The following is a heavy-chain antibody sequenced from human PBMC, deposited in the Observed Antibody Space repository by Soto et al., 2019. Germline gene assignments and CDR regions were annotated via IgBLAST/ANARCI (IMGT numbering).Heavy chain of an antibody. CDR2: ISYDGSDK. V-gene: IGHV3-30-3*01. CDR3: ARDRGRTDYYAMDV. Sequence: QVHLLESGGGVVLPGRSLRLSCAAPGFAFSVYAMHWVRQAPGKGLEWVSLISYDGSDKYYADSVKGRFTISRDNSKSTLYLRMSSLRADETAVYFCARDRGRTDYYAMDVWGQGTTLTVSS. D-gene: IGHD1-1*01. J-gene: IGHJ6*02. CDR1: GFAFSVYA.